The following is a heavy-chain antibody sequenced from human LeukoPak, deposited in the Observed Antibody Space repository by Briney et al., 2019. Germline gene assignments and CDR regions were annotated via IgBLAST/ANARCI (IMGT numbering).Heavy chain of an antibody. CDR1: GGTFSSYA. V-gene: IGHV1-69*06. J-gene: IGHJ4*02. D-gene: IGHD3-10*01. CDR3: ARKVRGVIDY. Sequence: SVKVSCKASGGTFSSYAISWVRQAPGQGLEWMGGIIPIFGTANYAQKFQGRVTITADKSTSTAYMELSSLRSEGTAVYYCARKVRGVIDYWGQGTTVTVSS. CDR2: IIPIFGTA.